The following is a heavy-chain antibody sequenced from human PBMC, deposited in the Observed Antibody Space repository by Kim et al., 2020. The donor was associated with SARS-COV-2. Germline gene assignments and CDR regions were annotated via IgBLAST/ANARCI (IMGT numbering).Heavy chain of an antibody. D-gene: IGHD6-19*01. CDR1: GGSISSSSYY. CDR3: ATQKEQWLVYDY. Sequence: SETLSLTCTVSGGSISSSSYYWGWIRQPPGKGLEWIGSIYYSGSTYYNPSLKSRVTISVDTSKNQFSLKLSSVTAADTAVYYCATQKEQWLVYDYWGQGTLVTVSS. V-gene: IGHV4-39*01. CDR2: IYYSGST. J-gene: IGHJ4*02.